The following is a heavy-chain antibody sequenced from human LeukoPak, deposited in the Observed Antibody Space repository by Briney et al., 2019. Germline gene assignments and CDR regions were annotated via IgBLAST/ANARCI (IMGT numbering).Heavy chain of an antibody. CDR3: AKDARSLRLDY. J-gene: IGHJ4*02. CDR1: GFTLNTYG. CDR2: ISSDGRNK. Sequence: GGSLRLSCAASGFTLNTYGMHWVRQAPGKGLEWIGVISSDGRNKFYADSVKGRFTISRDDFTNTLYLQMNSLSAEDTAIYYCAKDARSLRLDYWGQGTPVTVSS. V-gene: IGHV3-30*18. D-gene: IGHD6-13*01.